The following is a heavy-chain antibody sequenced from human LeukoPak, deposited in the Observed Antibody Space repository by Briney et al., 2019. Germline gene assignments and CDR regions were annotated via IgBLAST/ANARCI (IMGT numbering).Heavy chain of an antibody. CDR1: GYSFTSYW. CDR3: ARLNDGFDI. CDR2: IDPGDSDT. V-gene: IGHV5-51*01. Sequence: GESLKISCKGPGYSFTSYWIGWVRQMPGKGLEWMGIIDPGDSDTKYSPRFQGQVTFSADRSISTAYLQWSSLRASDTAMYYCARLNDGFDIWGQGTMVTVSS. J-gene: IGHJ3*02.